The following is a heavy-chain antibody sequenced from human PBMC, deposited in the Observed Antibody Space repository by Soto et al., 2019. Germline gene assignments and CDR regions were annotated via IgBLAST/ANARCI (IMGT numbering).Heavy chain of an antibody. V-gene: IGHV3-23*01. CDR2: ISGSGGST. CDR1: GFTFSSYA. D-gene: IGHD3-9*01. J-gene: IGHJ3*02. Sequence: GGSLRLSCAASGFTFSSYAMSWVRQAPGKGLEWVSAISGSGGSTYYADSVKGRFTISRDNSKNTLYLQMNSLRAEDMAVYYCAKGRVLRYFNWAQNDAFDIWGQGTMVTVSS. CDR3: AKGRVLRYFNWAQNDAFDI.